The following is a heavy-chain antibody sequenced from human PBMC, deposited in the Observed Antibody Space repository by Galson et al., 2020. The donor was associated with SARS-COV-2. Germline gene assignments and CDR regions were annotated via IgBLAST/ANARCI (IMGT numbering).Heavy chain of an antibody. Sequence: GGSLRLSCAASGFTFRTYVMSWVRQTPGKGLEWVSFIYNDGRTDYADSVKGRFTISRDNSKNTLYLQMNSLRAEDTAVYYCAKPSPGGYYDTSGYYFGSPFDFWGQGTLVTVPS. J-gene: IGHJ4*02. CDR3: AKPSPGGYYDTSGYYFGSPFDF. CDR1: GFTFRTYV. D-gene: IGHD3-22*01. CDR2: IYNDGRT. V-gene: IGHV3-23*03.